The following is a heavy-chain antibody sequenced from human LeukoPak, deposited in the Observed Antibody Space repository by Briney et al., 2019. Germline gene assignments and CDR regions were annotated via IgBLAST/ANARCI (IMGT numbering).Heavy chain of an antibody. CDR1: GFTFSSYG. J-gene: IGHJ4*02. V-gene: IGHV3-30*18. Sequence: GGSLRPSCAASGFTFSSYGMHWVRQAPGKGLEWVAVISYDGSNKYYADSVKGRFIISRDNSKNTLYLQMNSLRAEDTAVYYCAKEADYDSGLFDYFDYWGQGTLVTVSS. CDR2: ISYDGSNK. D-gene: IGHD3-22*01. CDR3: AKEADYDSGLFDYFDY.